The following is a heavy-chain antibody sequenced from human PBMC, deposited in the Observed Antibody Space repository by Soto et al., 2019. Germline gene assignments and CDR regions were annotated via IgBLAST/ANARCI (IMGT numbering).Heavy chain of an antibody. V-gene: IGHV1-69*06. CDR3: ARAGVRCSSTSCYTAYYYYGMDV. J-gene: IGHJ6*02. CDR1: GVTFSSYA. Sequence: SVKVSCKASGVTFSSYAISWVRQAPGQGLEWMGGIIPIFGTANYAQKFQGRVTITADKSTSTAYMELSSLRSEDTAVYYCARAGVRCSSTSCYTAYYYYGMDVWGQGTTVTVSS. CDR2: IIPIFGTA. D-gene: IGHD2-2*02.